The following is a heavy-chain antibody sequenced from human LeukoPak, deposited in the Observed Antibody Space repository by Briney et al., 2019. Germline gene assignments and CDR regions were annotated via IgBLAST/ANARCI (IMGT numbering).Heavy chain of an antibody. CDR1: GGTFSSYA. J-gene: IGHJ6*02. Sequence: ASVKVSCKASGGTFSSYAISWVRQAPGQGLEWMGGIIPIFGTANYAQKFQGGVTITADESTSTAYMELSSLRSEDTAVYYCASTYCGGDCYLIVVRGMDVWGQGTTVTVSS. D-gene: IGHD2-21*02. CDR3: ASTYCGGDCYLIVVRGMDV. CDR2: IIPIFGTA. V-gene: IGHV1-69*13.